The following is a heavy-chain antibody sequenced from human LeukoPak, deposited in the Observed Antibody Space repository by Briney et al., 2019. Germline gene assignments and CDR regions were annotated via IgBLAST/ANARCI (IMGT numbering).Heavy chain of an antibody. CDR1: GFTFSSYS. CDR2: ISSSSSYI. CDR3: ARDGPRYCSGGSCYWSY. J-gene: IGHJ4*02. V-gene: IGHV3-21*01. D-gene: IGHD2-15*01. Sequence: GGSLRLSCAASGFTFSSYSMNWVRQAPGKGLEWVSSISSSSSYIYYADSVKGRFTISRDNSKNTLYLQMNSLRAEDTAVYYCARDGPRYCSGGSCYWSYWGQGTLVTVSS.